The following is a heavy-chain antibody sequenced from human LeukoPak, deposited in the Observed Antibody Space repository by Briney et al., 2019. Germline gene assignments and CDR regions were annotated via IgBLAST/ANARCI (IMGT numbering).Heavy chain of an antibody. CDR2: INPSGGST. V-gene: IGHV1-46*01. CDR3: ARPSRDPSYYHYMDV. J-gene: IGHJ6*03. Sequence: ASVKVSCKASGYTFTSYYMHWVRQAPGQGLEWMGIINPSGGSTSYAQKFQGRVTMTRDTSTSTVYMELSSLRSEDTAVYYCARPSRDPSYYHYMDVWGQGTTVTVSS. CDR1: GYTFTSYY.